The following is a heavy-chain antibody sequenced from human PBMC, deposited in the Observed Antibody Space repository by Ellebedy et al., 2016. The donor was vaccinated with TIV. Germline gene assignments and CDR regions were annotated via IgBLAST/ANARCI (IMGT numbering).Heavy chain of an antibody. Sequence: GESLKISCEASGFPFSSDSFNWVRQAPGKGLEWVSYISRTSKTIYYADSVKGRFTISRDNAKNSLYLQIDVLRAEDSAVYYCVTGGGHSGYAFDHWGQGTLVTVSS. CDR3: VTGGGHSGYAFDH. V-gene: IGHV3-48*04. CDR2: ISRTSKTI. CDR1: GFPFSSDS. J-gene: IGHJ4*02. D-gene: IGHD5-12*01.